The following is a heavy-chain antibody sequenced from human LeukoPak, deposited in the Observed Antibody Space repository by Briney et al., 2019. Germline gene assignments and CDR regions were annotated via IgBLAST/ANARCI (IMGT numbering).Heavy chain of an antibody. D-gene: IGHD3-10*01. CDR1: GFTVSSNY. Sequence: GGSLRLSCAASGFTVSSNYMSWVRQAPGKGLEWGSVIYSGDSTYYADSVKGRFTISRDNSKNTLYLQMNSLRAEDTAVYYCADLVGELFSPGYYGMDVWGQGTTVTVSS. CDR2: IYSGDST. V-gene: IGHV3-53*01. J-gene: IGHJ6*02. CDR3: ADLVGELFSPGYYGMDV.